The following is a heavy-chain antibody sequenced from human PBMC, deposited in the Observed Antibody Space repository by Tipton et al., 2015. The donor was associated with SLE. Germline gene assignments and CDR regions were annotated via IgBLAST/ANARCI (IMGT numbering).Heavy chain of an antibody. CDR3: AKNLGSYYGMDV. J-gene: IGHJ6*02. V-gene: IGHV3-21*01. D-gene: IGHD3-16*01. CDR2: INTGSTNM. CDR1: GFTFSSYN. Sequence: GSLRLSCAAAGFTFSSYNMDWVRQAPGKGLEWVGDINTGSTNMNYADSVKGRFTISRDNAKNSLYLQMNSLRAEDTGVYYCAKNLGSYYGMDVWGQGTTVTVSS.